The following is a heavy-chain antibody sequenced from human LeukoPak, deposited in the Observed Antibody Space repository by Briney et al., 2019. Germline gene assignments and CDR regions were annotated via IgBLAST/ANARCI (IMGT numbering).Heavy chain of an antibody. V-gene: IGHV4-59*01. CDR3: ARGGGYSSSWSY. CDR2: IYYSGST. Sequence: SETLSLTCAVYGGSFSGYYWSWIRQPPGKGLEWIGYIYYSGSTSYNPSLKSRVTISVDTSKSQFSLKLSSVTAADTAVYYCARGGGYSSSWSYWGQGTLVTVSS. J-gene: IGHJ4*02. D-gene: IGHD6-13*01. CDR1: GGSFSGYY.